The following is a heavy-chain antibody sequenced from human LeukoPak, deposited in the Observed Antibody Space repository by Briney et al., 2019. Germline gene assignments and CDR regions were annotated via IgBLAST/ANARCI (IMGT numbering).Heavy chain of an antibody. Sequence: GGSLRLSCAASGFTYTNYWVSWFRQAPGQGLEWVASIKQDGSERYYVDSVKGRFTISRDNAKNSLFLQLSSLRVEYTAVYYCARGSMHVYHLYTDYWGQGTLVTVSS. V-gene: IGHV3-7*01. CDR3: ARGSMHVYHLYTDY. CDR1: GFTYTNYW. D-gene: IGHD3-16*01. J-gene: IGHJ4*02. CDR2: IKQDGSER.